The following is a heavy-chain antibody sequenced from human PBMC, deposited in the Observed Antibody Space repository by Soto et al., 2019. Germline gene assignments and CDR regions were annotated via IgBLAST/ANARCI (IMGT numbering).Heavy chain of an antibody. CDR1: GYTFNRYV. Sequence: QVQLVQSGAEVKKPGASVKVSCKASGYTFNRYVLHWVRQAPGQRREWMGWINAGNGKTKYSQKLQGRLTFVRDASGSTAYMELTRLRSEVTAVYYFARDNVGTELHKEKLEYWGQGNLVTVSS. CDR2: INAGNGKT. V-gene: IGHV1-3*01. J-gene: IGHJ4*02. CDR3: ARDNVGTELHKEKLEY. D-gene: IGHD1-26*01.